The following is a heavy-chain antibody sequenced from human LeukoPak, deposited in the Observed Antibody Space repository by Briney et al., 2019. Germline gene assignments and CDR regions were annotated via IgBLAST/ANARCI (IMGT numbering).Heavy chain of an antibody. V-gene: IGHV4-59*01. Sequence: QASETLSLTCTVSGGSISSYYWSWIRQPPGEGLEWIGYIYYSGSTNYNPSLKSRVTISVDTSKNQFSLKLSSVTAADTAVYYCAYGDYEYYFDYWGQGTLVTVSS. CDR2: IYYSGST. D-gene: IGHD4-17*01. CDR1: GGSISSYY. CDR3: AYGDYEYYFDY. J-gene: IGHJ4*02.